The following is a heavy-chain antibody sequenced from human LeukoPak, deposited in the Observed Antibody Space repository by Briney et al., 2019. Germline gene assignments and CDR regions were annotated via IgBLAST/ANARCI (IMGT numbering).Heavy chain of an antibody. CDR3: TRRRDSTTGGAFDI. V-gene: IGHV5-51*01. J-gene: IGHJ3*02. Sequence: PGESLKISCKASGYSFTKYWIAWVRQMPGKGLEWMGIIYPDDSDTKYSPAFQGQVTISADKSISTAHLQWSGLKTSDTAIYYCTRRRDSTTGGAFDIWGQGTLVTVSS. D-gene: IGHD6-13*01. CDR1: GYSFTKYW. CDR2: IYPDDSDT.